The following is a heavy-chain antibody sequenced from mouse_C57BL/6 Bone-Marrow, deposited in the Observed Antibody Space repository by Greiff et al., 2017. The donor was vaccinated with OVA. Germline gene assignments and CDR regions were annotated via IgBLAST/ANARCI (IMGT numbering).Heavy chain of an antibody. J-gene: IGHJ4*01. V-gene: IGHV1-9*01. CDR3: TTGFPRQPGRGYAMDY. CDR2: ILPGSGST. D-gene: IGHD3-3*01. Sequence: QVQLQQSGAELMKPGASVKLSCKATGYTFTGYWIEWVKQRPGHGLEWIGEILPGSGSTNYNEKFKGKATFTADTSSNTAYMQLSSLTTEDSAIYYCTTGFPRQPGRGYAMDYWGQGTSVTVSS. CDR1: GYTFTGYW.